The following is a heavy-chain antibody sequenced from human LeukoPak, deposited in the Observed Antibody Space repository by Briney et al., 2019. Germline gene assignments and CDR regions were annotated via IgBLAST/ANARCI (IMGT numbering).Heavy chain of an antibody. Sequence: SETLSLTCAVSGYAMSSSNWWGWIRQPPGKELEWIGYIYYSGSTDYNPSLKSRVTMSIHTSKNQFSLKLSSVTAADTAVYYCARDLGYFDLWGRGTLVAVSS. CDR3: ARDLGYFDL. J-gene: IGHJ2*01. CDR2: IYYSGST. V-gene: IGHV4-28*03. CDR1: GYAMSSSNW.